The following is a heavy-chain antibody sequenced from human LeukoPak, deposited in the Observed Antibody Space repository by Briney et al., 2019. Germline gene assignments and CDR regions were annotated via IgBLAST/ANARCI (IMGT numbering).Heavy chain of an antibody. CDR1: GFTFSSYG. J-gene: IGHJ6*02. V-gene: IGHV3-33*06. CDR3: AKDLRRITIFGVVIPRGYYYYGMDV. Sequence: PGGSLRLSCAASGFTFSSYGMHWVRQRPGKGLEWVTVMWSNESHKYYADSVKGRFTISRDNSKNTLYLQMNSLRAEDTAVYYCAKDLRRITIFGVVIPRGYYYYGMDVWGQGTTVTVSS. D-gene: IGHD3-3*01. CDR2: MWSNESHK.